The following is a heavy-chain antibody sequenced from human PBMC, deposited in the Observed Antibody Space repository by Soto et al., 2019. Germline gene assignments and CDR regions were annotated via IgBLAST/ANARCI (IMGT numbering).Heavy chain of an antibody. CDR3: ARQRDDYSNYYWFDP. CDR1: GGSISSYY. D-gene: IGHD4-4*01. J-gene: IGHJ5*02. Sequence: SETLSLTCTVSGGSISSYYWSWIRQPPGKGLEWIGYIYYSGSTNYNPSLKSRVTISVDTSKNQFSLKLSSVTAADTAVYYCARQRDDYSNYYWFDPWGQGTLVTVS. CDR2: IYYSGST. V-gene: IGHV4-59*08.